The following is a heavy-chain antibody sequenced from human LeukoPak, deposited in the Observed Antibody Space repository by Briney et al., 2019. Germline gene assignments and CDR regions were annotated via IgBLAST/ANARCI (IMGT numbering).Heavy chain of an antibody. CDR2: ISGSGGST. D-gene: IGHD4-11*01. Sequence: GGSLRPSCAASGFTFSSYAMSWDRQAPGKGLEWDSGISGSGGSTYYADSVKGRFTISRDNSKNTVYLQMNSLRGEDTAVYYCARHPTTVTPGRFDYWGQGTLVTVSS. CDR3: ARHPTTVTPGRFDY. CDR1: GFTFSSYA. V-gene: IGHV3-23*01. J-gene: IGHJ4*02.